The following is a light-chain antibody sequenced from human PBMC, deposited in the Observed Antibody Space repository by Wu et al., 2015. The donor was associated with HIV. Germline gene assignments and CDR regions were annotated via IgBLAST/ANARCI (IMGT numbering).Light chain of an antibody. J-gene: IGKJ4*01. CDR3: LQDYNYPLT. V-gene: IGKV1-6*01. Sequence: AILLTQSPSSLSASVGDRVTITCRASQGITSSLAWYQQNPGKAPKLLIYAASTLQGGVPSRFSGSGSGTDFTLTISSLQPEDFATYYCLQDYNYPLTFGGGTKVEIK. CDR2: AAS. CDR1: QGITSS.